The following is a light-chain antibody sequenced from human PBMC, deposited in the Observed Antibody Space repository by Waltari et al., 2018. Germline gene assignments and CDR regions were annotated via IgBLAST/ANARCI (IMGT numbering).Light chain of an antibody. V-gene: IGKV3-20*01. Sequence: EIVLTQSPGTLSLSTGERVTLSCRASQTLSHNYVAWYQQKPGQAPGLLIYDTSKRATGIPDRFSGGGSGTDFALIISRLEAEDSATYYCQQYGSSPYTFGQGTEVGIK. CDR1: QTLSHNY. CDR2: DTS. CDR3: QQYGSSPYT. J-gene: IGKJ2*01.